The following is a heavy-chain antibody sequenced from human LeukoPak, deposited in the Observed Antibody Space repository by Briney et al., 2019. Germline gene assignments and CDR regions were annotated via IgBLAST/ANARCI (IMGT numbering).Heavy chain of an antibody. Sequence: VASVTVSCKASGGTYNNYAITWVLQAPGQGLEWVGGILPVFGTSNYAQRFQGRVTITADESTGTTYMELSSLRSEDTAVYYCARDHRGFYYGSGNYYYLDVWGKGTTVTVSS. CDR2: ILPVFGTS. CDR1: GGTYNNYA. V-gene: IGHV1-69*13. J-gene: IGHJ6*03. D-gene: IGHD3-10*01. CDR3: ARDHRGFYYGSGNYYYLDV.